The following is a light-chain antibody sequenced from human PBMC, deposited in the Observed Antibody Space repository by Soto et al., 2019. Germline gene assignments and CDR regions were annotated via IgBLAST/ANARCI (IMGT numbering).Light chain of an antibody. CDR1: SSDFGDDKY. V-gene: IGLV2-14*01. J-gene: IGLJ1*01. Sequence: QSALTQPASVSGSPGQSITVSCTGSSSDFGDDKYVSWYQQQPGKGPNLLIYGVNSRPSGISNRFSGSKSGNTASLTISGLQVEDEAEYYCCLYAVTFYVFGTGTKLTVL. CDR2: GVN. CDR3: CLYAVTFYV.